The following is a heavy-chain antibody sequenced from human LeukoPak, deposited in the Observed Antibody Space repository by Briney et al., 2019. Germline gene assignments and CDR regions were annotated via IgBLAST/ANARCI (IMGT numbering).Heavy chain of an antibody. D-gene: IGHD3-22*01. Sequence: GASVKVSCKASGYTFTRSALHWVRQAPGQGLEWMGWINTNTGNPTYAQGFTGRFVFSLDTSVSTAYLQISSLKADDTAMYYCARGDYETHGYQTRWGQGTLVTVSS. CDR3: ARGDYETHGYQTR. CDR2: INTNTGNP. V-gene: IGHV7-4-1*02. J-gene: IGHJ4*02. CDR1: GYTFTRSA.